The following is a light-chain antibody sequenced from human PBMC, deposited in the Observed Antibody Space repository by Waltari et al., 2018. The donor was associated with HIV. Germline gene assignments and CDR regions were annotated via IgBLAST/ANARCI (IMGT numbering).Light chain of an antibody. V-gene: IGLV3-21*02. J-gene: IGLJ1*01. CDR3: SSYAGSSMSYA. Sequence: SYVLTQPPSVSVAPGQTARITCGGNNLGSKSVHWYQQKPGQAPVLAVYDDTDRPSGIPERFSGSNSGNTASLTVSGLQAEDEAHYYCSSYAGSSMSYAFGTGTKVTVL. CDR1: NLGSKS. CDR2: DDT.